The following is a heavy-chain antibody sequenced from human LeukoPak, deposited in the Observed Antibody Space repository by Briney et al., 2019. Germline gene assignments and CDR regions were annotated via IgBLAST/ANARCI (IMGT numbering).Heavy chain of an antibody. J-gene: IGHJ3*02. D-gene: IGHD2-2*01. CDR2: ISAYNGNT. Sequence: GASVKVSCKASGYTFTSYGIRWVRQAPGQGLEWMGWISAYNGNTNYAQKLQGRVTMTTDTSTSTAYMELRNLRSDDTAVYYCARVSSTSRWGAFDIWGQGTIVTVSS. CDR1: GYTFTSYG. V-gene: IGHV1-18*01. CDR3: ARVSSTSRWGAFDI.